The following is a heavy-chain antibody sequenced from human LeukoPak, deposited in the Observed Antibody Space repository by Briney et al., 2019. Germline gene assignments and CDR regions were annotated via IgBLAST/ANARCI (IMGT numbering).Heavy chain of an antibody. CDR3: ATYSSSWYSWFDP. J-gene: IGHJ5*02. Sequence: SETLSLTCTVSGGSISSYYWSWVRQPAGKGLEWIGRMHSSGSTDYNPSLKSRVTISVDTSKNQFSLKLSSVTAADTAVYYCATYSSSWYSWFDPWGQGTLVTVFS. D-gene: IGHD6-13*01. V-gene: IGHV4-59*05. CDR1: GGSISSYY. CDR2: MHSSGST.